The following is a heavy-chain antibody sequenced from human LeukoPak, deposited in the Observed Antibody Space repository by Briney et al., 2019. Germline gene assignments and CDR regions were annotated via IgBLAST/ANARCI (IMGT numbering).Heavy chain of an antibody. CDR3: ARRDVGAMVYWYFDL. CDR2: IRLDGSNK. CDR1: GFTFSSYG. D-gene: IGHD1-26*01. J-gene: IGHJ2*01. Sequence: GGSLRLSCAASGFTFSSYGMHWVRQAPGKGLEWVAFIRLDGSNKYYADSVKGRFTISRDNSKNTLYLQMNSLRAEDTAVYYCARRDVGAMVYWYFDLWGRGTLVTVSS. V-gene: IGHV3-30*02.